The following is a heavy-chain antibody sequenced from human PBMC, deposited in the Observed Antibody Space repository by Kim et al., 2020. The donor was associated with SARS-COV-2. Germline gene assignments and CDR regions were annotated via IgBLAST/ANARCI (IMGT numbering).Heavy chain of an antibody. J-gene: IGHJ4*02. D-gene: IGHD6-19*01. Sequence: GGSLRLSCAASGFTFSGYWMHWVRQPPGKGLVWVSRVNTDGSTTTYADSVKGRFTISRDNAKYTLYLQMNSLRAEDTAVYYCARSRGAGFDFWGLGTLVTVSS. CDR3: ARSRGAGFDF. V-gene: IGHV3-74*01. CDR1: GFTFSGYW. CDR2: VNTDGSTT.